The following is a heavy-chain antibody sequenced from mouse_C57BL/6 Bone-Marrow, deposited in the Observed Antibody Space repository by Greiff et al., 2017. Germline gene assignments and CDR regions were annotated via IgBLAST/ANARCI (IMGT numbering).Heavy chain of an antibody. CDR1: GFNIKDDY. CDR2: IDPENGDT. V-gene: IGHV14-4*01. D-gene: IGHD1-1*01. CDR3: TTITTVVATDY. J-gene: IGHJ2*01. Sequence: EVKLMESGAELVRPGASVKLSCTASGFNIKDDYMHWVKQRPEQGLEWIGWIDPENGDTEYASKFQGKATITADTSSNTAYLQLSSLTSEDTPVYYYTTITTVVATDYWGQGTTLTVSS.